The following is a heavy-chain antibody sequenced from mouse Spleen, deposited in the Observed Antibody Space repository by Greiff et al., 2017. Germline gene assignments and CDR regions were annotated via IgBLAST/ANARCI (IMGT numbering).Heavy chain of an antibody. Sequence: EVKLMESGPGLVKPSQSLSLTCSVTGYSITSGYYWNWIRQFPGNKLEWMGYISYDGSNNYNPSLKNRISITRDTSKNQFFLKLNSVTTEDTATYYCARQYRYFAWFAYWGQGTLVTVSA. CDR1: GYSITSGYY. CDR3: ARQYRYFAWFAY. J-gene: IGHJ3*01. V-gene: IGHV3-6*01. CDR2: ISYDGSN. D-gene: IGHD2-14*01.